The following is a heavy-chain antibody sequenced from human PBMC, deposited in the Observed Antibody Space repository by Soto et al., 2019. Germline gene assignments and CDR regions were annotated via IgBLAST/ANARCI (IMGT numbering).Heavy chain of an antibody. D-gene: IGHD3-22*01. J-gene: IGHJ4*02. CDR3: ARDDTMIVVGIEY. CDR1: GFTFSSYA. Sequence: GGSLRLSCAASGFTFSSYAMHWVRQAPGKGLEWVAVISYDGSNKYYADSVKGRFTISRDNSKNTLYLQMNSLRAEDTAVYYCARDDTMIVVGIEYWGQGTLVTVSS. V-gene: IGHV3-30-3*01. CDR2: ISYDGSNK.